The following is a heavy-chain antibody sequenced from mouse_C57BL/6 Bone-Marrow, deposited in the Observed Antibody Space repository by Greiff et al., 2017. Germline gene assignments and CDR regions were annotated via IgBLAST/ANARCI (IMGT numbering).Heavy chain of an antibody. J-gene: IGHJ4*01. CDR2: LNPNYGTT. Sequence: EVQLQQSGPELVKPGASVTISCKASGYSFTDYNMNWVKQSNGKSLEWIGVLNPNYGTTSYNQKFKGKATLTVDQSSSTAYMQLNSLTSEDSAVDYCSRCGGYYRYAMDYWGQGTSVTVSS. D-gene: IGHD2-3*01. V-gene: IGHV1-39*01. CDR3: SRCGGYYRYAMDY. CDR1: GYSFTDYN.